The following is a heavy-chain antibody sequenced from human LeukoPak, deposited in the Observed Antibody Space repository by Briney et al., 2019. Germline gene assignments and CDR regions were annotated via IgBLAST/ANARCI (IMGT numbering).Heavy chain of an antibody. J-gene: IGHJ5*02. CDR2: IYYSGST. V-gene: IGHV4-59*11. D-gene: IGHD3-22*01. CDR1: GGSISSHY. Sequence: SETLSLTCTVSGGSISSHYWSWIRQPPGKGLEWIGYIYYSGSTNYNPSLKSRVTISVDTSKNQLSLKLSSVTAADTAVYYCARAGYYYDSSGYSANWFDPWGQGTLVTVSS. CDR3: ARAGYYYDSSGYSANWFDP.